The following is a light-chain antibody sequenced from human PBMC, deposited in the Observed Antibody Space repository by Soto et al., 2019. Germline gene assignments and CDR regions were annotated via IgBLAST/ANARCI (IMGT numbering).Light chain of an antibody. Sequence: DIVMTQSPDSLAVSLGERATINCKSSQSVFDSSNNKNYLAWYQQKPGQPPRLLISWASTRESGVPDRFSGSGSGTDFTLTISSLQAEDVAVYYCQHYFRIPYTFGQGTKLEIK. CDR3: QHYFRIPYT. J-gene: IGKJ2*01. V-gene: IGKV4-1*01. CDR2: WAS. CDR1: QSVFDSSNNKNY.